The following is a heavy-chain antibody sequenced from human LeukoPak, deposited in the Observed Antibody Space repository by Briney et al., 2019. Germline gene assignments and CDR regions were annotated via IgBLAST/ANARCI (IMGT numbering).Heavy chain of an antibody. J-gene: IGHJ4*02. CDR2: IYYSGST. CDR3: ARYIPARPGFDY. CDR1: GGSISSSSYY. D-gene: IGHD6-6*01. V-gene: IGHV4-39*07. Sequence: SETLSLTCTVSGGSISSSSYYWDWIRQPPGKGLEWIGSIYYSGSTYYNPSLRSRVTMSVDTSKNQFSLKLSSVTVADTAVYYCARYIPARPGFDYWGQGTLVTVSS.